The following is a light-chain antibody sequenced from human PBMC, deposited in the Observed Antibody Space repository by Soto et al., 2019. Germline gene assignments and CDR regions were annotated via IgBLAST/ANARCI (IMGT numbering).Light chain of an antibody. J-gene: IGLJ1*01. V-gene: IGLV2-14*03. CDR1: SSDIGHYDY. CDR3: CSITTSHTYV. CDR2: HVT. Sequence: QSVLTQPASVSGSPGQSITISCTGTSSDIGHYDYVSWYQQHPGKAPKLMIYHVTYRPSGVSNRYSGSKSGNSASLTISGLQADDQAAYYCCSITTSHTYVFGSGTQVTVL.